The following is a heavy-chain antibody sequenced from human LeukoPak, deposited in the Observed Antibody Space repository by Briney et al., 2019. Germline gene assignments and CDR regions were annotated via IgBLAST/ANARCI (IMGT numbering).Heavy chain of an antibody. CDR3: ARARGIYSGYAMDV. V-gene: IGHV1-18*01. J-gene: IGHJ6*04. Sequence: ASVKVSCKASVYTFTSYGISWVRQAPGQGLEWMGWISAYNGNTNYAQKLQGRVTMTPDTSTSTAYMELRSLRSDDTAVYYCARARGIYSGYAMDVWGKGTTVTVSS. D-gene: IGHD5-12*01. CDR1: VYTFTSYG. CDR2: ISAYNGNT.